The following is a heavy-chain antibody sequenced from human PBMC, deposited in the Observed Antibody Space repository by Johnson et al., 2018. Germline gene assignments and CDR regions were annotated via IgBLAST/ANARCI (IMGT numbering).Heavy chain of an antibody. D-gene: IGHD3-22*01. CDR3: MACGYSDSHYYYYGMDV. CDR2: TRNKANSYTT. Sequence: VQLVQSGGGLVQXGGSLRLXCAASGFTFSDHYMDWVRQAPGKGLEWVGRTRNKANSYTTEYAASVKGRFTISRDDSKNSLYLQMNSRKTEDTAVYYCMACGYSDSHYYYYGMDVWGQGTTVTVSS. V-gene: IGHV3-72*01. J-gene: IGHJ6*02. CDR1: GFTFSDHY.